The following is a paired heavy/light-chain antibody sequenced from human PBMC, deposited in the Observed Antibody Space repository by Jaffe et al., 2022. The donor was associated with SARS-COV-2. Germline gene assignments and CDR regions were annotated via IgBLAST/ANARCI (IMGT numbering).Light chain of an antibody. V-gene: IGKV3-15*01. CDR3: QQHSEGWT. Sequence: EIVMTQSPATLSVSPGERAALSCRTSQSVSSQLAWYQQKPGQAPRLLIYGASTRATGIPARFSGSGSGTEFTLTISSLQSEDFAVYYCQQHSEGWTFGQGTKVESK. CDR2: GAS. CDR1: QSVSSQ. J-gene: IGKJ1*01.
Heavy chain of an antibody. V-gene: IGHV3-7*03. CDR1: GFAFSTYC. Sequence: EVQLVESGGGLVQPGGSLRLSCAASGFAFSTYCMSWVRQAPGKGLEWVANIKQDGSEKYYVDSVKGRFTISRDNAKNSLYLQMNSLRAEDTAVYYCAGQRNWIEDWFDPWGQGTLVTVSS. D-gene: IGHD1-1*01. CDR3: AGQRNWIEDWFDP. CDR2: IKQDGSEK. J-gene: IGHJ5*02.